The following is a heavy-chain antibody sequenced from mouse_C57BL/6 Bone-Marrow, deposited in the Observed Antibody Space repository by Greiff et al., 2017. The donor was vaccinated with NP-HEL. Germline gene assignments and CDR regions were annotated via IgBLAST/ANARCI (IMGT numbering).Heavy chain of an antibody. V-gene: IGHV1-64*01. D-gene: IGHD1-1*01. Sequence: VQLQQPGAELVKPGASVKLSCKASGYTFTSYWMHWVKQRPGQGLEWIGMIHPNSGSTKYNEKFKSKATLTVDKSSSTTYMQLSSLTSEYSAVYYCARCGGSSHYYAMDYWGQGTSVTVSS. CDR2: IHPNSGST. CDR3: ARCGGSSHYYAMDY. J-gene: IGHJ4*01. CDR1: GYTFTSYW.